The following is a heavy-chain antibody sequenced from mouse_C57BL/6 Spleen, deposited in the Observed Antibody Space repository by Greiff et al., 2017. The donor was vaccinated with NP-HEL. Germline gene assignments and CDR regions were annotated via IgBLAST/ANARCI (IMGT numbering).Heavy chain of an antibody. Sequence: DVHLVESGGGLVKPGGSLKLSCAASGFTFSSYAMSWVRQTPEKRLEWVATISDGGSYTYYPDNVKGRFTIFRDNAKNNLYLQMSHLKSEDTAMYYCARDRGYYSNLYAMDYWGQGTSVTVSS. J-gene: IGHJ4*01. D-gene: IGHD2-5*01. CDR1: GFTFSSYA. CDR2: ISDGGSYT. CDR3: ARDRGYYSNLYAMDY. V-gene: IGHV5-4*01.